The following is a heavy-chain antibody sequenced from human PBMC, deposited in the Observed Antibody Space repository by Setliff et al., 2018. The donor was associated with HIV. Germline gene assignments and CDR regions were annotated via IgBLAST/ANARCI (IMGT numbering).Heavy chain of an antibody. V-gene: IGHV4-39*01. D-gene: IGHD5-12*01. J-gene: IGHJ4*02. Sequence: SETLSLTCTVSGDSTSSSSSYWGWIRQPPGKGLEWIGSIYYTGNSYYNPSLQSRVSISVDTSNNQFSLKLHSVSTSDRGVYFCARLGESGYDFRGFFDFWGPGMLVTVSS. CDR3: ARLGESGYDFRGFFDF. CDR1: GDSTSSSSSY. CDR2: IYYTGNS.